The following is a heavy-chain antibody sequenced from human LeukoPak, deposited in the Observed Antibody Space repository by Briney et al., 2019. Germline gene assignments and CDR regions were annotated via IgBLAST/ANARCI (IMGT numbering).Heavy chain of an antibody. Sequence: GALRLSCAASGFMFSSYGMTWVRQAPGKGLEWVSAISGRGDRTYYADSVKGRFTVSRDNSKNTLYLQMNSLRAEDTAVYYCANYVRHTAMVLGYNEYWGQGTLVTVSS. CDR2: ISGRGDRT. J-gene: IGHJ4*02. CDR3: ANYVRHTAMVLGYNEY. D-gene: IGHD5-18*01. CDR1: GFMFSSYG. V-gene: IGHV3-23*01.